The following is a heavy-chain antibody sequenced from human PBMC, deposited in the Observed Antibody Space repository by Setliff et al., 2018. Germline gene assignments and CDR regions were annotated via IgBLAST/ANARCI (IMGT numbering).Heavy chain of an antibody. Sequence: PSETLFLTCAVYGGSFSGYYWSWIRQPPGKGLEWIGEINHSGSTNYNPSLKSRVTISVDTSKNQFSLKLSSVTAADTAVYCCASRATYYNFWSGYYLYWGQGTLVTVSS. CDR3: ASRATYYNFWSGYYLY. D-gene: IGHD3-3*01. CDR1: GGSFSGYY. CDR2: INHSGST. V-gene: IGHV4-34*01. J-gene: IGHJ4*02.